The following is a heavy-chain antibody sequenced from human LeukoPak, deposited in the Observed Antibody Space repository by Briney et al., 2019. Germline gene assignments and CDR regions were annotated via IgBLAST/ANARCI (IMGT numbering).Heavy chain of an antibody. D-gene: IGHD3-10*01. Sequence: GGSLRLSCVVSGFMFNNYWMSWVRQAPGKGLEWVATIRRDGSDKYFLDSARGRFTISRDNAENSLYLQMNSLRAEDTAVYYCARDKGFGGSSFDYWGQGTLVTVSS. CDR1: GFMFNNYW. CDR3: ARDKGFGGSSFDY. J-gene: IGHJ4*02. V-gene: IGHV3-7*01. CDR2: IRRDGSDK.